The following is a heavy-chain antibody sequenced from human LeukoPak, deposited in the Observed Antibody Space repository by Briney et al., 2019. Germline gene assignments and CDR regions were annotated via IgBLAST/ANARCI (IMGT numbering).Heavy chain of an antibody. CDR1: GGSISSYY. Sequence: SETLSLTCTVSGGSISSYYWSWIRQPPGKGLEWIGYIYYSGSTNYNPSLKSRVTISVDTSKNQFSLKLSSVTAADTAVYYCARDYGSGSYWYFDYWGQGTLVTVSS. CDR3: ARDYGSGSYWYFDY. V-gene: IGHV4-59*01. D-gene: IGHD3-10*01. CDR2: IYYSGST. J-gene: IGHJ4*02.